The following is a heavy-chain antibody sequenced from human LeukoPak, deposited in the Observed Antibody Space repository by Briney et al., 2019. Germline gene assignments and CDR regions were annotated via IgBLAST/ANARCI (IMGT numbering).Heavy chain of an antibody. CDR2: ISGRDGST. CDR3: ARSSELSITMVREPYFDY. D-gene: IGHD3-10*01. Sequence: GGSLRLSCAASGFTFSSFAMSWVRQAPGKGLEWVSAISGRDGSTYYADSVKGRFTISRDNAKNSLYLQMNSLRAEDTAVYYCARSSELSITMVREPYFDYWGQGTLVTVSS. J-gene: IGHJ4*02. CDR1: GFTFSSFA. V-gene: IGHV3-23*01.